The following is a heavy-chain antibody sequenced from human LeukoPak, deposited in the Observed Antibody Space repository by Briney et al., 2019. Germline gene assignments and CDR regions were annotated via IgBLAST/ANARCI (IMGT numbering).Heavy chain of an antibody. CDR2: ITSSGTTI. D-gene: IGHD3-10*01. CDR3: ARSHYGSGSYPARYGMDV. J-gene: IGHJ6*02. Sequence: PGGSLRLSCAASGFPFTDSCMYWIRQAPGRGLDLFSYITSSGTTIYYADSVKGRFTISRDNAKNSLYLRMNSLRAEDTVVYYCARSHYGSGSYPARYGMDVWGQGTTVTVSS. V-gene: IGHV3-11*01. CDR1: GFPFTDSC.